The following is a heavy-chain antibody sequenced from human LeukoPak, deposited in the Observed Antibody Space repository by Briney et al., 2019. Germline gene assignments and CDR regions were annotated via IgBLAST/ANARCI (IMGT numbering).Heavy chain of an antibody. Sequence: GGSLTLSCAASGFTFSNSALNWVRQVPGKGLEWVSSIDYDSSHIYYAASVSGRFTISRDNARNSVYLQMNSLSVEDTAVYYCARDPLRYLRVGHYDYWGQRTLVAVSS. CDR1: GFTFSNSA. V-gene: IGHV3-21*01. CDR2: IDYDSSHI. J-gene: IGHJ4*02. D-gene: IGHD3-9*01. CDR3: ARDPLRYLRVGHYDY.